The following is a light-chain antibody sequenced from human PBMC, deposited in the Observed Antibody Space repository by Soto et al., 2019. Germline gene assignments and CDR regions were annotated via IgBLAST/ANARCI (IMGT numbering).Light chain of an antibody. J-gene: IGLJ2*01. CDR1: SSDVGNYNY. V-gene: IGLV2-14*01. Sequence: QLVLTQPASVSGSPGQSITISCTGTSSDVGNYNYVSWYQQHPGKAPKLIIYEVSNRPSGVSDRFSASKSGNTASLTISGLQAEDEADYYCNSYTTSTTLVFGGGTKLTVL. CDR3: NSYTTSTTLV. CDR2: EVS.